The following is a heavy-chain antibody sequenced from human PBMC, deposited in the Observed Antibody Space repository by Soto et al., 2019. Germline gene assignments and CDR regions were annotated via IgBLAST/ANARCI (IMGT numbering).Heavy chain of an antibody. J-gene: IGHJ6*02. CDR1: GSTFSSYA. Sequence: QVQLVESGGAVVQPGRSLRLSCAASGSTFSSYAMHWVRQAPGEGLEWVAVILYDGSNQYYADSVKGRLTTSRDNAKNTLYLQMNSLRAEDTAVYYCAREVEGMDVWGQGTTVTVSS. D-gene: IGHD2-15*01. V-gene: IGHV3-30-3*01. CDR3: AREVEGMDV. CDR2: ILYDGSNQ.